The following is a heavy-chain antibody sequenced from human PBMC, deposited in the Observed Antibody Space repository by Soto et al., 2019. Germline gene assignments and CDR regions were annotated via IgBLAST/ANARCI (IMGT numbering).Heavy chain of an antibody. J-gene: IGHJ4*02. Sequence: QVQLQESGPGLVKPSETLSLTCTVSGGSISSYYWSWIRQPPGKGLEWIGYIYYSGSTNYNPSLKSRVTISVDTSKNQFSLKLSSVTAADTAVYYCARLLLGSHENDYWGQGTLVTVSS. CDR3: ARLLLGSHENDY. V-gene: IGHV4-59*08. CDR1: GGSISSYY. CDR2: IYYSGST. D-gene: IGHD3-16*01.